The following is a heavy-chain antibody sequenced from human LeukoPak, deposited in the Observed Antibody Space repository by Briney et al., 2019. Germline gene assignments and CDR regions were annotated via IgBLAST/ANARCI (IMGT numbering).Heavy chain of an antibody. CDR3: ARGRRAYQLLRDMYNWFDP. CDR1: GGSFSGYY. Sequence: SETLSLTCAVYGGSFSGYYWSWIRQPPGKGLEWIGEINHSGSTNYNPSLKSRVTISVDTSKNQCSLKLSSVTAADTAVYYCARGRRAYQLLRDMYNWFDPWGQGTLVTVPS. V-gene: IGHV4-34*01. CDR2: INHSGST. J-gene: IGHJ5*02. D-gene: IGHD2-2*01.